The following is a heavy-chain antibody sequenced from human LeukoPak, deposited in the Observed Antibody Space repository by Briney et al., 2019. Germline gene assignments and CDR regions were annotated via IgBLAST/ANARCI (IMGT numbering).Heavy chain of an antibody. J-gene: IGHJ4*02. D-gene: IGHD1-20*01. CDR2: ISSSSSYI. CDR3: ARAGRPTNWNYVAY. V-gene: IGHV3-21*01. Sequence: AGRSLRLSCAASGFTFSSYSMNWVRQAPGKGLEWVSSISSSSSYIYYADSVKGRFTISRDNAKNSLYLQMNSLRAEDTAVYYCARAGRPTNWNYVAYWGQGTLVTVSS. CDR1: GFTFSSYS.